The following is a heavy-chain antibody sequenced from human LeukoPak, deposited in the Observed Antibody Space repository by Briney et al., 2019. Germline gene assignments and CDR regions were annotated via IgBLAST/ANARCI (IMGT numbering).Heavy chain of an antibody. D-gene: IGHD3-22*01. V-gene: IGHV3-48*02. Sequence: GGSLRLSCAASGFTFSIYSMNWVRQAPGKGLEWVSFISGSNSSTFYADSVKGRFTVSRDNAKNSLYLQMNSLRDEDTAVYYCAKDASITMIVVVITDYFDYWGQGTLVTVSS. J-gene: IGHJ4*02. CDR1: GFTFSIYS. CDR3: AKDASITMIVVVITDYFDY. CDR2: ISGSNSST.